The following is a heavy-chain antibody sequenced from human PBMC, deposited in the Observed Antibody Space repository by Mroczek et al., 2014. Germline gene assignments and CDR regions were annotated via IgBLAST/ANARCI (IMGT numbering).Heavy chain of an antibody. D-gene: IGHD3-22*01. Sequence: QVQLVQSGAEVKKPGASVKVSCKASGYTFTGYYMHWVRQAPGQGLEWMGWINPNSGGTNYAQKFQGRVTMTRDTSISTAYMELSRLRSDDTAVYYCARGYYYDSSGSMKYYWYFDLWGLAPLVTVSS. CDR1: GYTFTGYY. J-gene: IGHJ2*01. CDR2: INPNSGGT. V-gene: IGHV1-2*02. CDR3: ARGYYYDSSGSMKYYWYFDL.